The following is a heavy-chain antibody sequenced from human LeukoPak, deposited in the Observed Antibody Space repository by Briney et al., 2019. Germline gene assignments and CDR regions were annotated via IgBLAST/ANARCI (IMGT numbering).Heavy chain of an antibody. Sequence: GRSLTLSCAASGFTFSSYGMHWVRQAPGKGLEWVAIISYDGSNKYYADSVKGRFTISRDNSKNTLYLQMNSLRAEDTAVYYCAKSCLDTYYDTLTGSDYWGQGTLVTVSS. CDR1: GFTFSSYG. CDR3: AKSCLDTYYDTLTGSDY. V-gene: IGHV3-30*18. D-gene: IGHD3-9*01. J-gene: IGHJ4*02. CDR2: ISYDGSNK.